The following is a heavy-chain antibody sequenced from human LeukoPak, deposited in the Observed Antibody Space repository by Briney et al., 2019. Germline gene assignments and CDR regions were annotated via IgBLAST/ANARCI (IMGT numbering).Heavy chain of an antibody. D-gene: IGHD3-10*01. Sequence: ASVKVSCKASGGTFSSYAISWVRQAPGQGLEWMGGIIPIFGTANYAQKFQGRVTITADKSTSTAYMELSSLRSEDTAVYYCARGLWFGELESAFDIWGQGTMVTVSS. CDR1: GGTFSSYA. J-gene: IGHJ3*02. V-gene: IGHV1-69*06. CDR3: ARGLWFGELESAFDI. CDR2: IIPIFGTA.